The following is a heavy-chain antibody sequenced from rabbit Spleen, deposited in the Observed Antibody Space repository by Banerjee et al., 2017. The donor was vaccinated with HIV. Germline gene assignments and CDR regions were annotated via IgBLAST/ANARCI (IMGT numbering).Heavy chain of an antibody. V-gene: IGHV1S40*01. J-gene: IGHJ4*01. Sequence: QSLEESGGDLVKPGASLTLTCTASGVSFSSNHYMCWVRQAPGKGLEWIACIEGGSSAFSYFASWAKGRFTISKTSSTTVTLQMTSLTAADTATYFCARTRSAWDPFNLWGPGTLVTVS. CDR3: ARTRSAWDPFNL. D-gene: IGHD4-1*01. CDR2: IEGGSSAFS. CDR1: GVSFSSNHY.